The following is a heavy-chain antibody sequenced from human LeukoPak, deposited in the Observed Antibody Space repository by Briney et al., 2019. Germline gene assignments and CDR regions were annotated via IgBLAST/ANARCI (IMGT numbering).Heavy chain of an antibody. D-gene: IGHD2-2*01. Sequence: SETLSLTCTVSGGSISSSSYYWGWIRQPPGKGLEWIGEINHSGSTKYNPSLKSPVTISVDTSKNQFSLKLSSVTAADTAVYYCQIVVVPAAQNYYYYYGMDVWGQGTTVTVSS. CDR3: QIVVVPAAQNYYYYYGMDV. CDR1: GGSISSSSYY. CDR2: INHSGST. J-gene: IGHJ6*02. V-gene: IGHV4-39*07.